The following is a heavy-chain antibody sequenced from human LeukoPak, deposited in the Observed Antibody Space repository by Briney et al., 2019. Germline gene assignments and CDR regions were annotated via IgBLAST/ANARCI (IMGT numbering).Heavy chain of an antibody. V-gene: IGHV4-4*02. CDR3: ARGEEYGSGTVHFDY. J-gene: IGHJ4*02. D-gene: IGHD3-10*01. CDR2: IYHSGST. CDR1: GGSISSSNW. Sequence: SETLSLTCAVSGGSISSSNWRSWVRQPPGKGLEWIGEIYHSGSTYYNPSLKSRVTISVDKSKNQFSLKLSSVTAADTAVYYCARGEEYGSGTVHFDYWGQGTLVTVSS.